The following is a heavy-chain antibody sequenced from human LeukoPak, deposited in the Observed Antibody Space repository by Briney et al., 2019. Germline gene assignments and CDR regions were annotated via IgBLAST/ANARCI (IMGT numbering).Heavy chain of an antibody. Sequence: GGSLRLSCAASGFTFSSYSMNWVRQAPGKGLEWVSYVSSSSSTIYYADSVKGRFTISRDNAKNSLYLQMNSLRDEDTAVYYCAIATPGYFDYWGQGTLVTVSS. CDR3: AIATPGYFDY. CDR2: VSSSSSTI. V-gene: IGHV3-48*02. J-gene: IGHJ4*02. CDR1: GFTFSSYS. D-gene: IGHD3-10*01.